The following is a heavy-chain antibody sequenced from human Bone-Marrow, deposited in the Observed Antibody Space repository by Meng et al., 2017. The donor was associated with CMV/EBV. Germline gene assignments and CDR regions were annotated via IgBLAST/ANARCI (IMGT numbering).Heavy chain of an antibody. V-gene: IGHV3-23*01. CDR3: AKPYSSSINRYFDY. D-gene: IGHD6-6*01. J-gene: IGHJ4*02. Sequence: GESLKISCAASGFTFSSYAMSWVRQAPGKGLEWVSAISGSGVNTYYGDSVKGRFTISRDNSKNTLYLQMNSLRTEDTAVYYCAKPYSSSINRYFDYWGQGTRVTGSS. CDR1: GFTFSSYA. CDR2: ISGSGVNT.